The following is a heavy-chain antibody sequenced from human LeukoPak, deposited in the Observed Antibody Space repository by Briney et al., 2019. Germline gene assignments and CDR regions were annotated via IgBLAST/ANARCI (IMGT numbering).Heavy chain of an antibody. D-gene: IGHD1-1*01. Sequence: PGRSLRLSXAASGFTFSSYAMSWVRQAPGKGMEWVSAISGSGGSTYYADSVKGRFTISRDNSKNTLYLQMNSLRAEDTAVYYCANDFGARNYNWFDPWGQGTLVTVSS. V-gene: IGHV3-23*01. CDR3: ANDFGARNYNWFDP. CDR2: ISGSGGST. J-gene: IGHJ5*02. CDR1: GFTFSSYA.